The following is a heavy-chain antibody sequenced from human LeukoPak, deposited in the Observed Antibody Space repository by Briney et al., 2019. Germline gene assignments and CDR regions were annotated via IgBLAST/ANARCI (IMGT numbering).Heavy chain of an antibody. CDR1: GFIFSNYD. V-gene: IGHV3-33*01. D-gene: IGHD3-3*01. CDR2: IWYDGSNE. Sequence: PGRSLRLSCAASGFIFSNYDMLWVRQAPGKGLEWVAVIWYDGSNEYYGVSVKGRFIISRDKSSNTLYLQMSSLRAEETAVYYCVRDLDHNDFWSGYWPDAFDSWGQGTKVFVSS. J-gene: IGHJ3*02. CDR3: VRDLDHNDFWSGYWPDAFDS.